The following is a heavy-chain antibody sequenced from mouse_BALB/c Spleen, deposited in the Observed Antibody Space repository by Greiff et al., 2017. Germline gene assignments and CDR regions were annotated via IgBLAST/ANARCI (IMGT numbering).Heavy chain of an antibody. J-gene: IGHJ3*01. Sequence: DVMLVESGGGLVKPGGSLKLSCAASGFTFSSFGMHWVRQAPEKGLEWVAYISSGSSTIYYADTVKGRFTISRDNPKNTLFLQMTSLRSEDTAMYYCARGYYGSSFAYWGQGTLVTVSA. CDR3: ARGYYGSSFAY. CDR2: ISSGSSTI. CDR1: GFTFSSFG. D-gene: IGHD1-1*01. V-gene: IGHV5-17*02.